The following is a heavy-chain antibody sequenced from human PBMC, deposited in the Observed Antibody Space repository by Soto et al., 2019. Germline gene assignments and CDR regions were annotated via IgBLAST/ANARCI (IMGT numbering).Heavy chain of an antibody. CDR2: IYPGDSDT. CDR1: GYTFSHNL. CDR3: ARHGVVVAAADYYYGMDV. Sequence: GESLKLSCQGSGYTFSHNLISWVRQKPGKGLEWMGIIYPGDSDTRYSPSFQGQVTISADKSISTAYLQWSSLKASDTAMYYCARHGVVVAAADYYYGMDVWGQGTTVTVSS. V-gene: IGHV5-51*01. D-gene: IGHD2-15*01. J-gene: IGHJ6*02.